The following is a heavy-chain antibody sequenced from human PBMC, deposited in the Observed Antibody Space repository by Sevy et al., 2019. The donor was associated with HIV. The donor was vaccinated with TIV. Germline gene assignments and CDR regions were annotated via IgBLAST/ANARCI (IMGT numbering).Heavy chain of an antibody. CDR1: GYTFTSYD. V-gene: IGHV1-18*01. Sequence: ASVKVSCKASGYTFTSYDISWVRQAPGQGLEWMGWINAYNGNTNYAQKLQGRVTMTTDTSTSTAYMELRSLRSDGTDAYYCARRDGQDSYFFDYWGQGTLVTVSS. CDR2: INAYNGNT. J-gene: IGHJ4*02. CDR3: ARRDGQDSYFFDY.